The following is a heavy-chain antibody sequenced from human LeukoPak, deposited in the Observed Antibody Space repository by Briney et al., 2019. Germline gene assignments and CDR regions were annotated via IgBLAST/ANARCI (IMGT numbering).Heavy chain of an antibody. CDR2: ISGSGGST. CDR1: GFTFSSYA. CDR3: AKSTLFIVVVVAAPFDY. D-gene: IGHD2-15*01. Sequence: GGSLRLSCAASGFTFSSYAMSWVRQAPGKGLEWVSAISGSGGSTYYADSVKGRFTISRDNSKNTLYLQMNSLRDEDTAVYYCAKSTLFIVVVVAAPFDYWGQGTLVTVSS. J-gene: IGHJ4*02. V-gene: IGHV3-23*01.